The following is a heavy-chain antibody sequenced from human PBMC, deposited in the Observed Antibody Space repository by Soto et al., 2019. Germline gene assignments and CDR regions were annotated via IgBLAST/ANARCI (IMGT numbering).Heavy chain of an antibody. D-gene: IGHD1-26*01. CDR2: ISGSGGST. J-gene: IGHJ4*02. CDR1: GFTFSNYA. V-gene: IGHV3-23*01. CDR3: AKVPVGATGRFDY. Sequence: GGSLRLSCAGSGFTFSNYAMSWVRQAPGKGLAWVSAISGSGGSTYYADSVKGRFTISRDNSKNTLYLQMNSLRAEDTALYYCAKVPVGATGRFDYWGQGTRVTV.